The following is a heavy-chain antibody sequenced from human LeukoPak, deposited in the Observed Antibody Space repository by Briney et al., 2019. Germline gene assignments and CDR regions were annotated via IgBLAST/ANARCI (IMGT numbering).Heavy chain of an antibody. D-gene: IGHD3-22*01. CDR3: ARGYYDSSGYPSFDY. CDR1: GYTFTSYA. CDR2: IIPIFGTA. Sequence: ASVKVSCKASGYTFTSYAMHWVRQAPGQRLEWMGGIIPIFGTANYAQKFQGRVTITADESTSTAYMELSSLRSEDTAVYYCARGYYDSSGYPSFDYWGQGTLVTVSS. J-gene: IGHJ4*02. V-gene: IGHV1-69*13.